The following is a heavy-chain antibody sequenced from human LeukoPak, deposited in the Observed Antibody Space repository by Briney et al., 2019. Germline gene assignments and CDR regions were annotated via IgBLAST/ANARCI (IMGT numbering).Heavy chain of an antibody. CDR1: GGTFSSYA. CDR2: IIPIFGTA. V-gene: IGHV1-69*13. J-gene: IGHJ4*02. CDR3: ARDVLYCSSTSCYTGGY. D-gene: IGHD2-2*02. Sequence: GASVKVSCKASGGTFSSYAISWVRQTPGQGLEWMGGIIPIFGTANYAQKFQGRVTITADESTSTAYMELSSLRSEDTAVYYCARDVLYCSSTSCYTGGYWGQGTLVTVSS.